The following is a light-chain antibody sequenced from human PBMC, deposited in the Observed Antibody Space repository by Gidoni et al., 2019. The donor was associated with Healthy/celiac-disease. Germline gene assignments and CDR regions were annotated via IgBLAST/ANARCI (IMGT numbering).Light chain of an antibody. Sequence: ERVCTQSPGTLSLSPGERAPRSCRASQSVSSSYLAWYQQKPGQAPRPLIYGASSRATGIPDRFSGRGSGTDFTLTISILEPEDFAVYYCQQYGSSPWTFGQGTKVEIK. J-gene: IGKJ1*01. CDR3: QQYGSSPWT. CDR1: QSVSSSY. CDR2: GAS. V-gene: IGKV3-20*01.